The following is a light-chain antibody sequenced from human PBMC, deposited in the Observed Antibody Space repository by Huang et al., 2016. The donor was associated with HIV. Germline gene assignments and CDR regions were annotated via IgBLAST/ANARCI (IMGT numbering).Light chain of an antibody. J-gene: IGKJ2*01. Sequence: EIQMTQSPSSLSASFGDTVTITCRASQNIYIYLNWYQQRPGKAPKLLIYTASSLQTGVPARFSGSGSGTDFTLTIDSLQPEDFATYYCLQSYSMFRTFGQGTKLDFK. V-gene: IGKV1-39*01. CDR3: LQSYSMFRT. CDR1: QNIYIY. CDR2: TAS.